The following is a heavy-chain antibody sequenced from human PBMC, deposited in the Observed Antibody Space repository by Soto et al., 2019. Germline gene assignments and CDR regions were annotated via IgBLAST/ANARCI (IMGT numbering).Heavy chain of an antibody. Sequence: PGGTLRLSCAASGFTFSSYGMHWVRQAPGKGLAWVAVIWYDGSNKYYADSVKGRLTISSDNSKNTLLLHMNSLRSEDTAVYYCGRERVTDSLMVYGILQGYCIYGIGVWGQGTTLSVSS. J-gene: IGHJ6*02. D-gene: IGHD2-8*01. CDR2: IWYDGSNK. CDR3: GRERVTDSLMVYGILQGYCIYGIGV. CDR1: GFTFSSYG. V-gene: IGHV3-33*01.